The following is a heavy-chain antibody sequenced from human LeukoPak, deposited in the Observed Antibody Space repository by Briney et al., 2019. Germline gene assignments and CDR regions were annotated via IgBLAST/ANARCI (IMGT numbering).Heavy chain of an antibody. Sequence: GGSLRLSCAASGFTFSNFAMNWVRQAPGKGLEWVSAISAGGTFYADFVKGRFTISRDNSKNTLYLQMNSLRAEDTAVYYCAKSIAARLDAFDIWGQGTMVTVSS. CDR1: GFTFSNFA. J-gene: IGHJ3*02. CDR2: ISAGGT. D-gene: IGHD6-6*01. CDR3: AKSIAARLDAFDI. V-gene: IGHV3-23*01.